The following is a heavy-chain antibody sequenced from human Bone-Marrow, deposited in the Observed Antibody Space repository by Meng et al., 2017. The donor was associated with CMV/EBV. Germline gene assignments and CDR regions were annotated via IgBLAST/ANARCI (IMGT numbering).Heavy chain of an antibody. V-gene: IGHV1-2*02. CDR1: GYTFTGYY. J-gene: IGHJ4*02. CDR2: INPNSGGT. CDR3: ARVPAAMPGVDY. D-gene: IGHD2-2*01. Sequence: QVRLVHPGAEVKKTGSAVKVSCKASGYTFTGYYMHWVRPAPGQGLEWMGWINPNSGGTNDAQKFQGRVTMTRDTSISTAYMELSRLRSDDTAVYYCARVPAAMPGVDYWGQGTLVTVSS.